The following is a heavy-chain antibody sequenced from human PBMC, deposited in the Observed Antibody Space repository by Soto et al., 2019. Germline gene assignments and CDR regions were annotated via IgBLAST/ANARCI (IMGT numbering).Heavy chain of an antibody. CDR1: GFTFRNYA. CDR3: TTDSYSTIIIVRFGY. CDR2: ISGGGDDT. J-gene: IGHJ4*01. Sequence: PGGSLRLSCAASGFTFRNYAMSWVRQAPGKGLEWVSAISGGGDDTYYAGSVRGRFTISRDDSNNMVYLQMNSLKIEDTAVYYCTTDSYSTIIIVRFGYWGHGTLVTVSS. V-gene: IGHV3-23*01. D-gene: IGHD3-22*01.